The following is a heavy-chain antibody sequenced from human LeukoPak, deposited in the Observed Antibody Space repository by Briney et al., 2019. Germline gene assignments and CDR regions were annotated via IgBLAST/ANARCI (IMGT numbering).Heavy chain of an antibody. CDR3: ARVIAFRGYMDV. CDR1: GFTFSTYG. D-gene: IGHD3-16*02. J-gene: IGHJ6*03. CDR2: IRYDGSNK. V-gene: IGHV3-30*02. Sequence: GGSLRLSCAASGFTFSTYGMHWVRQAPGKGLEWVAFIRYDGSNKYYADSVKGRFTISRDNSKNTLYLQMNSLRAEDTAVYYCARVIAFRGYMDVWGKGTTVTVSS.